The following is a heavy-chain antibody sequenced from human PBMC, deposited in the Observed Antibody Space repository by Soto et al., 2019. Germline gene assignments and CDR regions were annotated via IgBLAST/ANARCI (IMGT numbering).Heavy chain of an antibody. CDR1: GVSISSYY. J-gene: IGHJ4*02. V-gene: IGHV4-59*01. CDR2: IFYSGST. CDR3: ARHYPIGNNWNYFDY. D-gene: IGHD1-1*01. Sequence: SETLSLTCPVSGVSISSYYWGWIRQPPGKGLEWIGYIFYSGSTNYNPSLEGRVTISVDTSKNQFSLKVSSVTAADTAVYYCARHYPIGNNWNYFDYWGQGTLVTVSS.